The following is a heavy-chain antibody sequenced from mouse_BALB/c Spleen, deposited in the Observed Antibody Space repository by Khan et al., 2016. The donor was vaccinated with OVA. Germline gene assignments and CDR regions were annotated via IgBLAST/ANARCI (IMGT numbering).Heavy chain of an antibody. V-gene: IGHV1S135*01. D-gene: IGHD4-1*01. J-gene: IGHJ3*01. CDR1: GYSFTTYY. Sequence: VQLQQSGPELMKPGASVKISCKASGYSFTTYYIHWVKQSHGKSLEWIGYIDPFNGSPTSNQKFKGKATLTVEKSSSKAYIHHSHLTSDDSAVYYCARHGTSSWFAYWGQVTLVTVSA. CDR2: IDPFNGSP. CDR3: ARHGTSSWFAY.